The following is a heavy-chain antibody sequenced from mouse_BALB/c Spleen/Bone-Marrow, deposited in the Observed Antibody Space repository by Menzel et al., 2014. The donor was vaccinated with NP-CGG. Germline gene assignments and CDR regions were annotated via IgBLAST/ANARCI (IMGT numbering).Heavy chain of an antibody. D-gene: IGHD2-10*02. CDR3: VRYLYGNYFDY. CDR2: IVPANGNT. J-gene: IGHJ2*01. V-gene: IGHV14-3*02. CDR1: GFNIKDTY. Sequence: VHVKQSGAELVKPGASVKLSCTASGFNIKDTYMHWAKQRPEQGLEWIGRIVPANGNTKYDPKFQGKATITADTSSNTAYLQLTSLTSEDTAVYYCVRYLYGNYFDYWGQGTTLTVSS.